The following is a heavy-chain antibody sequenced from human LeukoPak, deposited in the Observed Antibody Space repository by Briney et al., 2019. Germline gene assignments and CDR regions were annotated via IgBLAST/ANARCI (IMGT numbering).Heavy chain of an antibody. J-gene: IGHJ6*02. D-gene: IGHD5-12*01. V-gene: IGHV1-8*01. CDR3: ARGLFEDIVASPHYGMDV. CDR1: GYTFTSYD. Sequence: ASVKVSCKASGYTFTSYDINWVRQATGQGLEWMGWMNPNSGNTGYAQKFQGRVTMTRNTSISTAYMELSSLRSEDTAVYYCARGLFEDIVASPHYGMDVWAKGPRSPSP. CDR2: MNPNSGNT.